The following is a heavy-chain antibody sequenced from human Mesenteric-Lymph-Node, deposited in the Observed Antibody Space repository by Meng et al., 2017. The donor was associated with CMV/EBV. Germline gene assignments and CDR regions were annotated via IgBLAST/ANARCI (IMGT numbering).Heavy chain of an antibody. Sequence: SETLSLTCTVSGYSISSGYYWGWIRQPPGKGLEWIGSIYHSGSTNYNPSLKSRVTISVDTSKNQLSLKLSSVTAADTAVYYCARTNSMDVWGQGTTVTVSS. V-gene: IGHV4-38-2*02. J-gene: IGHJ6*02. CDR1: GYSISSGYY. CDR2: IYHSGST. CDR3: ARTNSMDV.